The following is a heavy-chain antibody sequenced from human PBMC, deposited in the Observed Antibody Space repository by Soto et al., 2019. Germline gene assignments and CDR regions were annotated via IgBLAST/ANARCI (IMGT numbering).Heavy chain of an antibody. V-gene: IGHV3-23*01. D-gene: IGHD3-10*01. CDR2: ISGSGGST. CDR1: GFTFSNYA. Sequence: EVPLLESGGGLVQPGGSLRLSCDASGFTFSNYAMSWVRQAPGKGLEWVSAISGSGGSTYYADSVKGRFSISRDNSKNTLYLQMNSLRAEDTAVYYCAKDLRASYWGQGTLVTVSS. CDR3: AKDLRASY. J-gene: IGHJ4*02.